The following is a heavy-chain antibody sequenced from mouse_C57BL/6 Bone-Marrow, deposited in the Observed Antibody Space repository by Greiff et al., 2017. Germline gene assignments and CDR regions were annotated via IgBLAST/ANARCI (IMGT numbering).Heavy chain of an antibody. D-gene: IGHD1-1*01. J-gene: IGHJ2*01. CDR3: TYFTTVAVRYYFDY. CDR1: GFNIKDDY. Sequence: VHVKQSGAELVRPGASVKLSCTASGFNIKDDYMHWVKQRPEQGLEWIGWIDPENGDTEYASTFQGKATITADTSSNTAYLQLSSLTSEDTAVYYCTYFTTVAVRYYFDYWGQGTTLTVSS. V-gene: IGHV14-4*01. CDR2: IDPENGDT.